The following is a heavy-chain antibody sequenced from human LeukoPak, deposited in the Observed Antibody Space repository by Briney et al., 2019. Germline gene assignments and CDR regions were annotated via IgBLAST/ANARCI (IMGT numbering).Heavy chain of an antibody. D-gene: IGHD3-3*01. J-gene: IGHJ4*02. CDR3: TREGFWSGYYSDY. V-gene: IGHV3-49*03. CDR1: GFTFGDYA. Sequence: GGSLRLSCTASGFTFGDYAMSWFRQAPGKGLEWVGFIRSKAYGGITEYAASVKGRFTISRDDSKSIAYLQMNSLKTEDTAVYYCTREGFWSGYYSDYWGQGTLVTVSS. CDR2: IRSKAYGGIT.